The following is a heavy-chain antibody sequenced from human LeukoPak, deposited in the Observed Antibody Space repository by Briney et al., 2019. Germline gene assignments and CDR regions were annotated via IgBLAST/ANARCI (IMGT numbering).Heavy chain of an antibody. CDR1: GLSFSSFA. Sequence: PGGSLRLSCAASGLSFSSFAMSWVRQGPARGLEWVSSIRGNGDTFYADSVKGRFTLSSDSSTNTVYFQLNNLSVEDTAIYYCAKASWVSSTDAVRWGQGTLVTVSS. D-gene: IGHD3-16*01. CDR3: AKASWVSSTDAVR. CDR2: IRGNGDT. V-gene: IGHV3-23*01. J-gene: IGHJ4*02.